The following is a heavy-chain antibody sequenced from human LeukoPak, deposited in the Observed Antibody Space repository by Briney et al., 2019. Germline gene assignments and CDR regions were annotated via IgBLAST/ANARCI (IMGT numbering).Heavy chain of an antibody. CDR1: GGSISSGGYY. Sequence: SETLSLTCTVSGGSISSGGYYWSWIRQHPGKGLEWIGYIYYSGSTYYNPFLKSRVTISVDTSKNQFSLKLSSVTAADTAVYYCASYDSGYDFNAFDIWGQGAMVTVSS. CDR3: ASYDSGYDFNAFDI. CDR2: IYYSGST. J-gene: IGHJ3*02. V-gene: IGHV4-31*03. D-gene: IGHD5-12*01.